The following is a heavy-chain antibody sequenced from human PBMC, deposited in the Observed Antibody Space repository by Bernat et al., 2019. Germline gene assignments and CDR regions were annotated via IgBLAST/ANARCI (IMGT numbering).Heavy chain of an antibody. D-gene: IGHD3-3*01. Sequence: EVQLVESGGGLVQPGGSLRLSCAASGFTFSSYSMNWVRQAPGKGLEWVSYISSSSSTIYYADSVKGRFTISRDNAKNSLYLQMNSLRAEDTAVYYCASGYGFWSGRGRWGQGTLVTVSS. CDR3: ASGYGFWSGRGR. J-gene: IGHJ4*02. CDR2: ISSSSSTI. CDR1: GFTFSSYS. V-gene: IGHV3-48*01.